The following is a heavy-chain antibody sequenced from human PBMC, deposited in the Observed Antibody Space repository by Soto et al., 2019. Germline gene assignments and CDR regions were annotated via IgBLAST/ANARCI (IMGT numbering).Heavy chain of an antibody. J-gene: IGHJ6*02. CDR1: GFTFSSYG. Sequence: QVQLVESGGGVVQPGRSLRLSCAASGFTFSSYGMHWVRQAPGKGLEWVAVIWYDGSNKYYADSVKGRFTISRENSKNMLYLQMNALRAGATAVYYCARVHNVGMDFWRSWVTKGMDVWGQGTTVTASS. D-gene: IGHD3-3*01. CDR2: IWYDGSNK. V-gene: IGHV3-33*01. CDR3: ARVHNVGMDFWRSWVTKGMDV.